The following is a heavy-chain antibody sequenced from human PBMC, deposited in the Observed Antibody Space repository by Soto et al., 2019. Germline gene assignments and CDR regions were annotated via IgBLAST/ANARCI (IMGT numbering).Heavy chain of an antibody. CDR3: ARDPVLLWFGESYYFDY. V-gene: IGHV3-30-3*01. J-gene: IGHJ4*02. CDR1: GFTFSSYA. D-gene: IGHD3-10*01. Sequence: GGSLRLSCAASGFTFSSYAMHWVRQAPGKGLEWVAVISYDGSNKYYADSVKGRFTISRDNSKNTLYLQMNSLRAEDTAVYYCARDPVLLWFGESYYFDYWGQGTLVTVSS. CDR2: ISYDGSNK.